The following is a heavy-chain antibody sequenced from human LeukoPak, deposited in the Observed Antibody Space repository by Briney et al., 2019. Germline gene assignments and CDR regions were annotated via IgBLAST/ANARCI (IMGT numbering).Heavy chain of an antibody. V-gene: IGHV3-23*01. CDR1: GFTFSSYA. Sequence: PGGSLRLSCAASGFTFSSYAMSWVRQAPGKGLEWVSAISGSSGSTYYADSVKGRFTIPRDNSKNTLYLQMNSLRAEDTAVYYCAKYRVTTPRGFDYWGQGTLVTVSS. D-gene: IGHD4-11*01. J-gene: IGHJ4*02. CDR3: AKYRVTTPRGFDY. CDR2: ISGSSGST.